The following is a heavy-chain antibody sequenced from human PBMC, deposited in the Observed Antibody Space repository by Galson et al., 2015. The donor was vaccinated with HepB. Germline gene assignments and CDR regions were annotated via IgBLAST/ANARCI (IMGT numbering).Heavy chain of an antibody. CDR3: ARSGGEYYYDSSGYYLRTLFDY. CDR1: GYTFTSYG. CDR2: ISAYNGNT. V-gene: IGHV1-18*01. J-gene: IGHJ4*02. D-gene: IGHD3-22*01. Sequence: SVKVSCKASGYTFTSYGISWVRQAPGQGLEWMGWISAYNGNTNYAQKLQGRVTMTTDTSTSTAYMELRSLRSDDTAVYYCARSGGEYYYDSSGYYLRTLFDYWGQGTLVTVSS.